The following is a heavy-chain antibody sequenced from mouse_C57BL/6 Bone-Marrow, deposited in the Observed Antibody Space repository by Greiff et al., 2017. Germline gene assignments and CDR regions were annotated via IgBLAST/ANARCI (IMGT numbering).Heavy chain of an antibody. V-gene: IGHV5-6*01. CDR1: GFTFSSYG. CDR2: ISSGGSYT. CDR3: ARPCEYDDGYEYDMDY. D-gene: IGHD2-4*01. J-gene: IGHJ4*01. Sequence: EVMLVESGGDLVKPGGSLKLSCAASGFTFSSYGMSWVRQTPDKRLEWVATISSGGSYTYYPDSVKGRFTLSRDNAKNTLYLQMSSLKSRNTAMYYGARPCEYDDGYEYDMDYGGEGNAGTVSA.